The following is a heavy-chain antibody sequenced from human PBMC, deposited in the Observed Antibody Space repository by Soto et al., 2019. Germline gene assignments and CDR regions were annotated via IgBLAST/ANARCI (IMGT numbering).Heavy chain of an antibody. V-gene: IGHV1-69*13. CDR1: GGTFSTYS. Sequence: WASVKVSCKASGGTFSTYSINWVRQAPGQGLEWMGGSLPSFGTARYAQNFQGRVTITADESTSTAYLELSSLRSDDTAVYYCARGGRYPKSSSSYVMDVWGQGTAVTVSS. D-gene: IGHD1-20*01. J-gene: IGHJ6*02. CDR2: SLPSFGTA. CDR3: ARGGRYPKSSSSYVMDV.